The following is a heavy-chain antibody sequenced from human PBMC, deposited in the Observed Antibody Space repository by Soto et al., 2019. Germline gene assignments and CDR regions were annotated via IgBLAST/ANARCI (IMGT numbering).Heavy chain of an antibody. CDR1: GFTFSSYG. D-gene: IGHD6-13*01. CDR2: IWYDGSNK. V-gene: IGHV3-33*01. Sequence: AGGSLRLSCAASGFTFSSYGMHWVRQAPGKGLEWVAVIWYDGSNKYYADSVEGRFTISRDNSKNTLYLQMNSLRAEDTAVYYCAREWGSSSWYGVRYYYYYCMDVWGQGTTVTVPS. CDR3: AREWGSSSWYGVRYYYYYCMDV. J-gene: IGHJ6*02.